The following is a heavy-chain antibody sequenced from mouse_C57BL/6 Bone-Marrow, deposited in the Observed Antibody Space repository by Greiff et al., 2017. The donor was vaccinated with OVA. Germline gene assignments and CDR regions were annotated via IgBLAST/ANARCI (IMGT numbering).Heavy chain of an antibody. V-gene: IGHV1-64*01. D-gene: IGHD2-5*01. Sequence: QVQLKQPGAELVKPGASVKLPCKTSGYTFTSYWMHWVKQRPGQGLEWIGMIHPNSGSTNYNEKFKSKATLTVDKSSSTAYMQLSSLTSEDSAVYYCARGGFYYSNYVGWYFDVWGTGTTVTVSS. CDR1: GYTFTSYW. CDR2: IHPNSGST. J-gene: IGHJ1*03. CDR3: ARGGFYYSNYVGWYFDV.